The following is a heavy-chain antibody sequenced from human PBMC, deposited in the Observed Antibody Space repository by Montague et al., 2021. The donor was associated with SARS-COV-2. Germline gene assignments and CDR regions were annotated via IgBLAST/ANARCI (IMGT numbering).Heavy chain of an antibody. D-gene: IGHD6-19*01. CDR1: GGSVSSSNW. Sequence: SETLSLTCAVSGGSVSSSNWWSWVRQSPGKGLAWIGEIYHSGSTNYNPSLKSRVTISVDKSKNQFSLKLSSVTAADTAVYYCARWDSSGWCGRSYYGMDVWGQGTTVTVSS. V-gene: IGHV4-4*02. CDR2: IYHSGST. J-gene: IGHJ6*02. CDR3: ARWDSSGWCGRSYYGMDV.